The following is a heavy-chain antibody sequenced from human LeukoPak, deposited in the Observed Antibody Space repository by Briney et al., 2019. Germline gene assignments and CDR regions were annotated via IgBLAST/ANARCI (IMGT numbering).Heavy chain of an antibody. D-gene: IGHD3-3*01. CDR2: INTDGSST. V-gene: IGHV3-74*01. J-gene: IGHJ6*03. CDR1: GFTFSSYG. CDR3: ARHYDYYCYYMDV. Sequence: KPGGSLRLSCAASGFTFSSYGMHWVRQAPGKGLVWVSRINTDGSSTSYADSVKGRFTISRDNAKNTLYLQMNSLRAEDTAVYYCARHYDYYCYYMDVWGKGTTVTVSS.